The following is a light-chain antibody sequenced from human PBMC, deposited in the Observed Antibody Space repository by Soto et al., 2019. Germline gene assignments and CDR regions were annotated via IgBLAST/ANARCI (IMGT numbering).Light chain of an antibody. CDR2: ATP. V-gene: IGKV1-39*01. CDR3: QQRET. Sequence: DIQMTPSPSSLTASVGDRVTITCRASQAIHSYLNWYQQKPGKAPNLLIFATPTLQSGVPSRFSGSGSGTDFTLTISSLQPEDFATYYCQQRETFGPGTKVDIK. J-gene: IGKJ3*01. CDR1: QAIHSY.